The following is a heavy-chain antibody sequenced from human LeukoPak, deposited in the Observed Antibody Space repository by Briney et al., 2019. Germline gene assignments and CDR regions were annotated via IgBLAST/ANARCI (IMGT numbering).Heavy chain of an antibody. J-gene: IGHJ6*02. CDR3: ARGVGLRYFDWLLSPSMDYYYGMDV. CDR2: ISYDGSNK. V-gene: IGHV3-30-3*01. D-gene: IGHD3-9*01. Sequence: PGRSLRLSCAASGFTSSSYAMHWVRQAPGKGLEWVAVISYDGSNKYYADSVKGRFTISRDNSKNTLYLQMSSLRSEDTAVYYCARGVGLRYFDWLLSPSMDYYYGMDVWGQGTTVTVSS. CDR1: GFTSSSYA.